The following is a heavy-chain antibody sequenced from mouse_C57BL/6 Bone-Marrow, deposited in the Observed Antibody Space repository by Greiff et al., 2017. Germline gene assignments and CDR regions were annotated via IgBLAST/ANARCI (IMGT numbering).Heavy chain of an antibody. CDR2: FYPGGGSI. V-gene: IGHV1-62-2*01. CDR1: GYTFTEYT. CDR3: ARHDDGEYPFDY. D-gene: IGHD2-10*02. J-gene: IGHJ2*01. Sequence: LVESGAELVKPGASVKLSCKASGYTFTEYTIHWVKQRSGQGLEWIGWFYPGGGSIKYNEKFKDKATLTADKSSSTVYIELSRLTSEDSAVYFCARHDDGEYPFDYWGQGTTLTVSS.